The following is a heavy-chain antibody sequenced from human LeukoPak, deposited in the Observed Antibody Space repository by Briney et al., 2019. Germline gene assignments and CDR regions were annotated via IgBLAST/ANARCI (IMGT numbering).Heavy chain of an antibody. V-gene: IGHV3-23*01. Sequence: GGSLRLSCAASGFTFSSYAMTWVRQAPGKGLQWVSVISGSGDTTYYADFVKGRFTTSRDTSKNTLFLQINSLRADDTAVYYCARETGAFDYWGPGALVTVSS. CDR3: ARETGAFDY. D-gene: IGHD4/OR15-4a*01. CDR1: GFTFSSYA. J-gene: IGHJ4*02. CDR2: ISGSGDTT.